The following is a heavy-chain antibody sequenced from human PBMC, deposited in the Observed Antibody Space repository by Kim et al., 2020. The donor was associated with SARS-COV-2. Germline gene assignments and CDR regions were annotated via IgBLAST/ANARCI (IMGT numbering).Heavy chain of an antibody. CDR3: ARVPQDGMDV. J-gene: IGHJ6*02. CDR2: ISTSSSNT. V-gene: IGHV3-11*06. Sequence: GVSLRLSCAASGFTFSDYYMAWIRQAPGKGLEWVSQISTSSSNTKYADSVKGRFTISRDNAKNSLYLHMNNLRAEDTAMYYCARVPQDGMDVWGQGTTVTVSS. CDR1: GFTFSDYY.